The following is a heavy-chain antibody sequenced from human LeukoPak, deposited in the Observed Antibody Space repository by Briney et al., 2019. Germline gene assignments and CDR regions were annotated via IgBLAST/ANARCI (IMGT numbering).Heavy chain of an antibody. D-gene: IGHD2/OR15-2a*01. CDR3: ARFLRGNNWFDP. V-gene: IGHV1-18*01. CDR2: ISAYNGNT. CDR1: GYTLTSYG. Sequence: ASVKVSCKASGYTLTSYGISWVRQTPGQGLEWMGWISAYNGNTNYAQKLQGRVTMTTDTSTSTAYMELRSLRSDDTAVYYCARFLRGNNWFDPWGQGTLVTVSS. J-gene: IGHJ5*02.